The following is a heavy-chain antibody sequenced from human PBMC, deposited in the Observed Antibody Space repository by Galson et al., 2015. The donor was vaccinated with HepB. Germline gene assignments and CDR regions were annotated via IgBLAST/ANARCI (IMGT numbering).Heavy chain of an antibody. V-gene: IGHV1-69*13. CDR2: INPIFGPA. CDR3: ARVEYYDDSGYEYHYYGMDV. J-gene: IGHJ6*02. Sequence: SVKVSCKASGGTFSSYAISWVRQAPGQGLEWMGGINPIFGPANYPQKFQGRVTITADESMTTAYMELSSLRSEDTAVYYCARVEYYDDSGYEYHYYGMDVWGQGTTVTVSS. CDR1: GGTFSSYA. D-gene: IGHD3-22*01.